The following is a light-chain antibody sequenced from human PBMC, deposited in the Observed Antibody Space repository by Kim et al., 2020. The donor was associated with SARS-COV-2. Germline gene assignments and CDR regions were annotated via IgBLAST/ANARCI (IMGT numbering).Light chain of an antibody. CDR2: DVT. V-gene: IGLV2-11*01. CDR3: CSHAGSLYV. Sequence: QSALTQPRSVSASPGQSVTISCTGTSSDIGFYNYVSWYQQYPGKAPKLLIYDVTKRPSGVPDRFSGSKSGNTASLTISGLQAEDEADYYCSHAGSLYVFGNGTKVTVL. CDR1: SSDIGFYNY. J-gene: IGLJ1*01.